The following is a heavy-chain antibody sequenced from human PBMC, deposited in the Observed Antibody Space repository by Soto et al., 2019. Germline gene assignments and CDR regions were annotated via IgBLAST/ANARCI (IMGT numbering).Heavy chain of an antibody. V-gene: IGHV5-51*01. Sequence: PGESLKISCKGSGYVFTSYWIAWVRQMPGKGLEWMGLIYPSDSDTRYSPSFRGQVTISADKSINTAYLQWSSLKASDTAMYYCARRVYSNSQGGMDVWGQGTTVTVSS. CDR1: GYVFTSYW. CDR2: IYPSDSDT. D-gene: IGHD6-13*01. J-gene: IGHJ6*02. CDR3: ARRVYSNSQGGMDV.